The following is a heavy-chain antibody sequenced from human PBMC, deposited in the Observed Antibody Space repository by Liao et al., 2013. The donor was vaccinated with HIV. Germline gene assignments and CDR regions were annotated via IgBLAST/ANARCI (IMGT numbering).Heavy chain of an antibody. V-gene: IGHV4-4*07. Sequence: QLQLQESGPGLVKPSETLSLTCTVSGGSVSSYYWSWIRQPAGKGLEWIGRVSTSGSTNYNPSLKSRVTMSVDTSKNQISLKVTAVTAADTAVYYCARVTEGTIEGKWLRTYYYYYIDVWGKGTTVTVSS. D-gene: IGHD5-12*01. CDR3: ARVTEGTIEGKWLRTYYYYYIDV. J-gene: IGHJ6*03. CDR1: GGSVSSYY. CDR2: VSTSGST.